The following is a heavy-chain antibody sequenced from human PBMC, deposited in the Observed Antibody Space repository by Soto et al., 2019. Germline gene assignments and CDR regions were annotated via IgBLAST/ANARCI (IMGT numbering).Heavy chain of an antibody. CDR3: ARRHIYSGYTLGACDI. J-gene: IGHJ3*02. D-gene: IGHD5-12*01. V-gene: IGHV1-69*02. CDR1: GGTFSSYT. Sequence: QVQLVQSGAEVKKPGSSVKVSCKASGGTFSSYTISWVRQDPGQGLEWMGRIIPILGIANYAQKFQGRVTITADKSTSTAYMELSSLRSEDTAVYYCARRHIYSGYTLGACDIWGQGTMVSVSS. CDR2: IIPILGIA.